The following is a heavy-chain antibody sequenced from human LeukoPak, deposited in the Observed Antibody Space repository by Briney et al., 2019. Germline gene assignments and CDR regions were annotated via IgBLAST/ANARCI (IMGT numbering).Heavy chain of an antibody. J-gene: IGHJ4*02. CDR2: ISGSGVIT. CDR1: GLTLSSYR. CDR3: AKEGYSSTWNANFDY. V-gene: IGHV3-23*01. Sequence: PGGSLRLSCAVSGLTLSSYRMHWVRQAPGKGLEWVSAISGSGVITYYAGSVKGRFTISRDNSKNTLYLQMNSLRVEDTAVYYCAKEGYSSTWNANFDYWGQGTLVIVSS. D-gene: IGHD6-13*01.